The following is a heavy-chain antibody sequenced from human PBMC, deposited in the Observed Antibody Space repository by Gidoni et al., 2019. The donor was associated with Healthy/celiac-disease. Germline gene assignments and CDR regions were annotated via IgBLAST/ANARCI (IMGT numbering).Heavy chain of an antibody. CDR1: GGSFSGYY. D-gene: IGHD3-16*01. J-gene: IGHJ6*03. CDR3: AGGGGPSYYYYYYMDV. V-gene: IGHV4-34*01. Sequence: QVQLQQWGAGLLKPSETLSLTCAVYGGSFSGYYWSWTRQPPGKGLEWIGEINHSGSTNYNPSLKSRVTISVDTSKNQFSLKLSSVTAADTAVYYCAGGGGPSYYYYYYMDVWGKGTTVTVSS. CDR2: INHSGST.